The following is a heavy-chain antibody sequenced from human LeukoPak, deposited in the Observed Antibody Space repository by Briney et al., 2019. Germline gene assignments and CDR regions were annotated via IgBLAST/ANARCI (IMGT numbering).Heavy chain of an antibody. CDR3: ARWRNYSNYAWFDP. CDR2: INHSGST. Sequence: SETLSLTCAVYGGSFSGYYWSWIRQPPGKGLEWIGEINHSGSTNYYPSLKSRVTISVDTSKNQFSLKLSSVTAADTAVYYCARWRNYSNYAWFDPWGQGTLVTVSS. J-gene: IGHJ5*02. CDR1: GGSFSGYY. V-gene: IGHV4-34*01. D-gene: IGHD4-4*01.